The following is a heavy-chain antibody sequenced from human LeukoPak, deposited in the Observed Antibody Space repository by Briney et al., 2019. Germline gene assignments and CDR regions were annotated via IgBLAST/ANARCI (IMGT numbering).Heavy chain of an antibody. V-gene: IGHV3-23*01. CDR3: GKRKGSNHGEFDY. J-gene: IGHJ4*02. CDR2: ISGSGGNT. D-gene: IGHD6-13*01. CDR1: GFTFSSYA. Sequence: GGSLRLSCAASGFTFSSYALSWVRRAPGTGLEWVLAISGSGGNTYYADSVKGRFTISRDNSKNTLYLQMNSLRAEDTAVYHCGKRKGSNHGEFDYWGQGTLVTVSA.